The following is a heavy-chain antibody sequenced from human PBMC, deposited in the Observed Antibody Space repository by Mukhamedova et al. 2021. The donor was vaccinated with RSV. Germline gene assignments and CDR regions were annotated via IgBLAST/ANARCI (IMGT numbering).Heavy chain of an antibody. V-gene: IGHV4-30-2*04. CDR3: ARFAIPRVRWFDS. D-gene: IGHD2-21*01. J-gene: IGHJ5*01. Sequence: SVDTSKNQFSLKLSSVTAADTAVYYCARFAIPRVRWFDSWGQGTLVTVSS.